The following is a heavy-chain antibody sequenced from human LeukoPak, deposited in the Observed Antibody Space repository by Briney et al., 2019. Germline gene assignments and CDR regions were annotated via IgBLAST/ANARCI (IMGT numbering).Heavy chain of an antibody. J-gene: IGHJ4*02. CDR1: GGTFSSYA. V-gene: IGHV1-69*13. CDR2: IIPIFGTA. Sequence: GASVNVSCTASGGTFSSYAISWVRQAPGQGLEWMGGIIPIFGTANYAQKFQGRVTITADESTSTAYMELSSLRSEDTAVYYCARGHYYDSSGLYYFDYWGQGTLVTVSS. D-gene: IGHD3-22*01. CDR3: ARGHYYDSSGLYYFDY.